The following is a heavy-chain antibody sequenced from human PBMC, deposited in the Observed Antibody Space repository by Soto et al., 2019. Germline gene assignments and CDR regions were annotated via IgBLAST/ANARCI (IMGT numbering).Heavy chain of an antibody. Sequence: QVQLVQSGAEVKKPGASVKVSCRASGYTFTRYALHWVRQAPGQRLEWMGWINAGNGITTYSQKFQVRVTITRDKSASTAYMELSSLTSEDTAVYYCARGGQLLSVAFDIWGQGTMVTVSS. CDR1: GYTFTRYA. CDR2: INAGNGIT. J-gene: IGHJ3*02. CDR3: ARGGQLLSVAFDI. D-gene: IGHD2-2*01. V-gene: IGHV1-3*01.